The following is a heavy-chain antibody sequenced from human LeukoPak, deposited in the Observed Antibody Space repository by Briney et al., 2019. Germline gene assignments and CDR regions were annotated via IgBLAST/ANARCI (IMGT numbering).Heavy chain of an antibody. CDR3: AKEWPWEYFYYGMNV. D-gene: IGHD1-26*01. V-gene: IGHV3-30*18. CDR1: GLSFSNYG. CDR2: ISYDGSNK. Sequence: QPGRSLRLSCAASGLSFSNYGMHWVRQAPGKGLEWVAIISYDGSNKYYADSVKGRFTISRDNSKNTLYLQMNSLRAEDTAVYYCAKEWPWEYFYYGMNVWGQGTTVTVSS. J-gene: IGHJ6*02.